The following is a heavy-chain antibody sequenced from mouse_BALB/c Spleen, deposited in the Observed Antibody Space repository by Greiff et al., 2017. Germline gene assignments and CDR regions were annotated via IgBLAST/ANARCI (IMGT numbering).Heavy chain of an antibody. CDR3: ARRQLGFYYAMDY. CDR1: GFSLTGYG. D-gene: IGHD3-2*01. Sequence: VHLVESGPGLVAPSQSLSITCTVSGFSLTGYGVNWVRQPPGKGLEWLGMIWGDGSTDYNSALKSRLSISKDNSKSQVFLKMNSLQTDDTARYYCARRQLGFYYAMDYWGQGTSVTVSS. V-gene: IGHV2-6-7*01. CDR2: IWGDGST. J-gene: IGHJ4*01.